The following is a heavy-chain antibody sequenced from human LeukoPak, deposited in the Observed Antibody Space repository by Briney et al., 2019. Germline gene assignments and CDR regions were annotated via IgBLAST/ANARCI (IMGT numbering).Heavy chain of an antibody. V-gene: IGHV3-30*18. CDR3: AKDAHYYGSGTYPTHFDY. D-gene: IGHD3-10*01. CDR2: ISFDGTNK. CDR1: GFTFSNYG. Sequence: GGSLRLSCAASGFTFSNYGMHWVRQTPGKGLEWVAVISFDGTNKYYADSVKGRFTISRDSSKNTLFLQMNSLRAEDTAVFYCAKDAHYYGSGTYPTHFDYWGQGALVTVSS. J-gene: IGHJ4*02.